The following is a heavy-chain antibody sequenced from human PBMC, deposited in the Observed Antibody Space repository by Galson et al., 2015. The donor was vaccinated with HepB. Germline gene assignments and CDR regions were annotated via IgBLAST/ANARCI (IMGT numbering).Heavy chain of an antibody. CDR2: IYPGASDT. CDR3: ARNGYCSDGACYGFDF. Sequence: QSGAEVKKPGESLKISCKCSGYSFSTYWIGWVRQMPGKGLEWMGIIYPGASDTRYSPSFQGQVTMSIDKSISTAYLHWSSLKASDTAIYYCARNGYCSDGACYGFDFWGQGTLVTVSS. CDR1: GYSFSTYW. V-gene: IGHV5-51*03. D-gene: IGHD2-15*01. J-gene: IGHJ4*02.